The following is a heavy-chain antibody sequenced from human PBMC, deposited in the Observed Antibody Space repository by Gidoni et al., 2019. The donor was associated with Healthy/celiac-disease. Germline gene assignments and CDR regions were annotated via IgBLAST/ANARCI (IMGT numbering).Heavy chain of an antibody. CDR3: AREGYSSSWNWFDP. D-gene: IGHD6-13*01. Sequence: QLQLQESGPGLVKPSETLSLTCTVPGGSISSSSYYWGWIRQPPGKGLEWIGSIYYSGSTYYNPSLKSRVTISVDTSKNQFSLKLSSVTAADTAVYYCAREGYSSSWNWFDPWGQGTLVTVSS. J-gene: IGHJ5*02. V-gene: IGHV4-39*07. CDR1: GGSISSSSYY. CDR2: IYYSGST.